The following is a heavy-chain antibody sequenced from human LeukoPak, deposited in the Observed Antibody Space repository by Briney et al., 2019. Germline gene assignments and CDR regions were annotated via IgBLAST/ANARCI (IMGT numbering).Heavy chain of an antibody. J-gene: IGHJ4*02. CDR1: GFTFSPYS. D-gene: IGHD6-19*01. Sequence: GGSLRLSCAASGFTFSPYSMNWVRQAPGKGLEWVSSITSSSSYIYYADSVKGRFTISRDNAKNSLYLQMNSLRAEDTAVYYCARASRSIAVAGIDYWGQGTLVTVSS. CDR3: ARASRSIAVAGIDY. CDR2: ITSSSSYI. V-gene: IGHV3-21*01.